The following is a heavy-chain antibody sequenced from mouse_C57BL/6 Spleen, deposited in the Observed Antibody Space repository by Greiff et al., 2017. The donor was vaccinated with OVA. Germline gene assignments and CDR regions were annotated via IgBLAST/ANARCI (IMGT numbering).Heavy chain of an antibody. Sequence: QVQLKQPGAELVKPGASVKLSCKASGYTFTSYWMQWVKQRPGQGLEWIGEIDPSDSYTNYNQKFKGKATLTVDTSSSTAYMQLSSLTSEDSAVYYCAESTVGAMDYWGQGTSVTVSS. CDR1: GYTFTSYW. CDR3: AESTVGAMDY. D-gene: IGHD1-1*01. V-gene: IGHV1-50*01. CDR2: IDPSDSYT. J-gene: IGHJ4*01.